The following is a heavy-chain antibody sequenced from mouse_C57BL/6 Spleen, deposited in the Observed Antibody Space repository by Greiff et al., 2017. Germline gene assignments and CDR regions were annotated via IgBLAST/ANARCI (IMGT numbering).Heavy chain of an antibody. V-gene: IGHV1-22*01. CDR1: GYTFTDYN. D-gene: IGHD2-3*01. CDR3: ARKEYEGLPMDY. CDR2: INPNNGGT. J-gene: IGHJ4*01. Sequence: VQLKQSGPELVKPGASVKMSCKASGYTFTDYNMHWVKQSHGTSLAWIGYINPNNGGTSYNQKFKGKATLTVSKSSSTAYMELRSLTSEDSAVYYCARKEYEGLPMDYWGQGTSVTVSS.